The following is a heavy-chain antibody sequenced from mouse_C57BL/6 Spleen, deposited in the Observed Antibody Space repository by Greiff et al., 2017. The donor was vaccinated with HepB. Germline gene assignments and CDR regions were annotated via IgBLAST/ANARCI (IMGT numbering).Heavy chain of an antibody. J-gene: IGHJ3*01. CDR2: IDPSDSYT. Sequence: QVQLQQPGAELVKPGASVKLSCKASGYTFTSYWMQWVKQRPGQGLEWIGEIDPSDSYTNYNQKFKGKATLTVDTSSSTAYMQLSSLTSEDSAVYYCARTYSNYGSSWFAYWGQGTLVTVSA. CDR1: GYTFTSYW. CDR3: ARTYSNYGSSWFAY. V-gene: IGHV1-50*01. D-gene: IGHD2-5*01.